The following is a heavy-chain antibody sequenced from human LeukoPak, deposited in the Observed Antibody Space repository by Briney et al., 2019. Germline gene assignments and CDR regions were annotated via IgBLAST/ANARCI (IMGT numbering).Heavy chain of an antibody. J-gene: IGHJ4*02. CDR1: GGSISSYY. CDR3: ARPVLKGYDNCGY. CDR2: IYYSGST. V-gene: IGHV4-59*01. D-gene: IGHD1-20*01. Sequence: SETLSLTCTVSGGSISSYYWSWIRQPPGKGLEWIGYIYYSGSTNYNPSLKSRVTISVDTSKNQFSLKLSSVTAADTAVYYCARPVLKGYDNCGYWGQGTLVTVSS.